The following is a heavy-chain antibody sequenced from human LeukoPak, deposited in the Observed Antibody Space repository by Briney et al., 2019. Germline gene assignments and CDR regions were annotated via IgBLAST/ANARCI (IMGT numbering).Heavy chain of an antibody. CDR1: GYTFTGYY. CDR2: INPNSGGT. Sequence: ASVKVSCKASGYTFTGYYMHWVRQAPGQGLEWMGWINPNSGGTNYAQKFRGRVTMTRDTSISTAYMELSRLRSDDTAVYYCARGGYSYGLGAEYFQHWGQGTLVTVSS. V-gene: IGHV1-2*02. CDR3: ARGGYSYGLGAEYFQH. D-gene: IGHD5-18*01. J-gene: IGHJ1*01.